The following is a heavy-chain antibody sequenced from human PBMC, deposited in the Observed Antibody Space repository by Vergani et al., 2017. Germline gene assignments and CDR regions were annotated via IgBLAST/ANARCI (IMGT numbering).Heavy chain of an antibody. CDR1: GGTFSSYA. CDR3: AGYISIRYYDFWSGYLDY. CDR2: IIPILGTA. Sequence: QVQLVQSGAEVKKPGSSVKVSCKASGGTFSSYAISWVRQAPGQGLEWMGRIIPILGTANYAQKFQGRVTLTADESTSTAYMELSSLRSEDTSVYYCAGYISIRYYDFWSGYLDYWGQGTLVTVSS. V-gene: IGHV1-69*11. D-gene: IGHD3-3*01. J-gene: IGHJ4*02.